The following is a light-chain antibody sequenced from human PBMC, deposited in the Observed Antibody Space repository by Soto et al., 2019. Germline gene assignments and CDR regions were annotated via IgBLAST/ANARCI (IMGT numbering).Light chain of an antibody. V-gene: IGLV1-51*01. Sequence: QSVLTQPPSVSAAPGQKVTVSCSGSSANIGNNHVSWYQHLPGTAPKVLIYDNNKRPSGIPDRFSGSKSATSATLDITGLQTGDEADYYCGSWDRSLRGWVFGGGTKLTVL. CDR2: DNN. J-gene: IGLJ3*02. CDR1: SANIGNNH. CDR3: GSWDRSLRGWV.